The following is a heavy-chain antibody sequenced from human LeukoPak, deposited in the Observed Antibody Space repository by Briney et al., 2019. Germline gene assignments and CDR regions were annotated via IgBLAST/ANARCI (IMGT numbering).Heavy chain of an antibody. V-gene: IGHV3-9*03. CDR1: GFTFDDYA. D-gene: IGHD3-3*01. Sequence: GRSLRLSCAASGFTFDDYAMHWVRQAPGKGLEWVSGISWNGGSIGYADSAKGRFTISRDNAKNSLYLQMNSLRAEDMALYYCAKDLSEWLLSAFDIWGQGTMVTVSS. J-gene: IGHJ3*02. CDR3: AKDLSEWLLSAFDI. CDR2: ISWNGGSI.